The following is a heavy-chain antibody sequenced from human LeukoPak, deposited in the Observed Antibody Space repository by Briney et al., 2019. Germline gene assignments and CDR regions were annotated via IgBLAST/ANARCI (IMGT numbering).Heavy chain of an antibody. CDR3: ARDYDFWSGYYRAFDY. CDR1: GYTFTSYG. V-gene: IGHV1-18*01. J-gene: IGHJ4*02. CDR2: ISAYNGNT. D-gene: IGHD3-3*01. Sequence: ASVKVSCKASGYTFTSYGISWVRQAPGQGLEWMGWISAYNGNTNYAQKLQGRVTMTTDTSTSTAYMELRSLRSDDTAVYYCARDYDFWSGYYRAFDYWGQGTLVTVSS.